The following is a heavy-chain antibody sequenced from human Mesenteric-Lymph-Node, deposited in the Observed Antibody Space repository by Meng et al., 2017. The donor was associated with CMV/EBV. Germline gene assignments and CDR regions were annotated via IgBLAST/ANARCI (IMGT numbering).Heavy chain of an antibody. CDR1: GFTFSNYV. CDR2: ISGSSTYT. V-gene: IGHV3-21*01. Sequence: GGSLRLSCAASGFTFSNYVMHWVRQAPGRGLEWVSSISGSSTYTFYADSVKGRFTISRDSAKNSLFLQMNSLRAEDTAVYYCARGKYNWNYLFDYWGQGTLVTVSS. J-gene: IGHJ4*02. CDR3: ARGKYNWNYLFDY. D-gene: IGHD1-7*01.